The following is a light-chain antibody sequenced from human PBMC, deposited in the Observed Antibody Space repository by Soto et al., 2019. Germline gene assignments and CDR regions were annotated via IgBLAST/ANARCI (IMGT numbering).Light chain of an antibody. CDR1: QSISSW. J-gene: IGKJ5*01. CDR3: QQYNTYST. V-gene: IGKV1-5*01. Sequence: IHMTQSTSTLSASVGNRVTITCRAGQSISSWLAWYQQKPGKAPKLLIYDASSLESGVPSRFSGSGSGTEFTLTISSLKPDDFATYYCQQYNTYSTFGQGTRLEIK. CDR2: DAS.